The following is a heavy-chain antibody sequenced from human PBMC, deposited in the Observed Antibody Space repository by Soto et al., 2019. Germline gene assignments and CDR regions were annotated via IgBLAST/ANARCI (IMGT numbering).Heavy chain of an antibody. Sequence: PSETLSLTCTVAGGSISSSSYYWGWIRQPPGKGLEWIGSIYYSGNAYYNPSLKSRVTISVDTSKSQFSLNLSSVTAADTAVYYCARQLSGFDPWGQGTLVTVS. J-gene: IGHJ5*02. D-gene: IGHD2-15*01. CDR2: IYYSGNA. CDR1: GGSISSSSYY. V-gene: IGHV4-39*01. CDR3: ARQLSGFDP.